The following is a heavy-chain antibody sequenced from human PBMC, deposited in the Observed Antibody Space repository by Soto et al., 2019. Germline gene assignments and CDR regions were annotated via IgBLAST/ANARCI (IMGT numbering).Heavy chain of an antibody. D-gene: IGHD2-15*01. CDR1: GFTFSSYA. CDR3: AKVRGDVVVVAATTDAFDI. CDR2: ISGSGGST. J-gene: IGHJ3*02. V-gene: IGHV3-23*01. Sequence: GGSLRLSCAASGFTFSSYAMSWVRQAPGKGLEWVSAISGSGGSTYYADSVKGRFTISRDNSKNTLYLQMNSLRAEDTAVYYCAKVRGDVVVVAATTDAFDIWGQGTMVTVSS.